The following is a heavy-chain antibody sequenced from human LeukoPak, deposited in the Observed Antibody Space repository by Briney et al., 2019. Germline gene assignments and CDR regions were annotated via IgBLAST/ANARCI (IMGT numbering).Heavy chain of an antibody. V-gene: IGHV3-23*01. D-gene: IGHD3-22*01. Sequence: GGSLSLSCAASGFTFSSYAMSWVRQAPGKGLEWVSAISGSGGSKYYADSVKGRFTISRDNSKNTLYLQMNSLRAEDTAVYYCANGGYYYDSSGYYYSQPPNDYWGQGTLVTVSS. CDR3: ANGGYYYDSSGYYYSQPPNDY. J-gene: IGHJ4*02. CDR2: ISGSGGSK. CDR1: GFTFSSYA.